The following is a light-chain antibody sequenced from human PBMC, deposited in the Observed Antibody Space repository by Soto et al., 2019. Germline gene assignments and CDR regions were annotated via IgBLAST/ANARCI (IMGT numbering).Light chain of an antibody. Sequence: EIVLTQSPATLSLSPGERSTLSGSSSQSVSSYLLWYQQKPGQAPRLLIYDASNRATGIPASFIGNGSGTEFTLTASSLQPEDFAVYYCQQYNNWPFTFGPGTKVDI. CDR1: QSVSSY. CDR2: DAS. CDR3: QQYNNWPFT. J-gene: IGKJ3*01. V-gene: IGKV3-11*01.